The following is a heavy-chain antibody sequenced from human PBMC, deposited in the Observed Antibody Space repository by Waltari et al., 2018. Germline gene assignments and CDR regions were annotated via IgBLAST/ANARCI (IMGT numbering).Heavy chain of an antibody. CDR1: GDSINNYY. CDR2: IAYNGRT. V-gene: IGHV4-59*01. CDR3: GRSYDFWSGYQLDY. Sequence: QVQLQESGPGLVKPSETLSLTCAVSGDSINNYYWNWIRQPPGKELEWIGYIAYNGRTNYNPSLKSRVTISVDTSKTQFSLKLTSVTAADTAVYYCGRSYDFWSGYQLDYWGPGSLVTVSS. D-gene: IGHD3-3*01. J-gene: IGHJ4*02.